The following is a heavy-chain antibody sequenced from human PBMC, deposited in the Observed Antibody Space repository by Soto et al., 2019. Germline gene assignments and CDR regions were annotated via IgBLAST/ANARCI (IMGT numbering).Heavy chain of an antibody. Sequence: DVQLLESGGGLAQPGASLTLSCAASGFMFSGYAMSWVRQAPGKGLEWVSAVSNSGTSTSYADSVKGRFTISRDNSKNTLYLQMSSLGAEDTALYYCVKDLAASGWFDPWGQGTLVIVSS. D-gene: IGHD2-15*01. CDR1: GFMFSGYA. CDR3: VKDLAASGWFDP. J-gene: IGHJ5*02. CDR2: VSNSGTST. V-gene: IGHV3-23*01.